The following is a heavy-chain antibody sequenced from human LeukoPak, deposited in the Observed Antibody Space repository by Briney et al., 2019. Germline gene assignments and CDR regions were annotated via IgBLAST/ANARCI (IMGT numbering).Heavy chain of an antibody. Sequence: GGSLRLSCTASGFTFGDYAMHWVRQAPGKGLEWVAVISYDGSNKYYADSVKGRFTISRDNSKNTLYLQMNSLRAEDTAVYYCAREIYWGQGTLVTVSS. CDR2: ISYDGSNK. V-gene: IGHV3-30-3*01. CDR3: AREIY. CDR1: GFTFGDYA. J-gene: IGHJ4*02.